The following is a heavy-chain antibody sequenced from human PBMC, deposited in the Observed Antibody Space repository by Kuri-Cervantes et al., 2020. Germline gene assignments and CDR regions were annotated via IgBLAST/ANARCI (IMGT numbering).Heavy chain of an antibody. CDR2: IGTAGDT. V-gene: IGHV3-13*01. D-gene: IGHD1-26*01. CDR3: ARGALYSGSYYEGY. Sequence: GESLKISCAASGFTFSSYDMHWVHLATGKGLEWVSAIGTAGDTYYPGSVKGRFTISRENAKNSLYLQMNSLRAEDTAVYYCARGALYSGSYYEGYWGQGTLVTVSS. J-gene: IGHJ4*02. CDR1: GFTFSSYD.